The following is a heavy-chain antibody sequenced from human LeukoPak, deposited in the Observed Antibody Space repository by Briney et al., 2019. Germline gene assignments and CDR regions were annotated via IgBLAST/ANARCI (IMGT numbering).Heavy chain of an antibody. Sequence: GGSLRLSCPTSGFAASSNYMSWVRRAPGKGLEWVSIIYSSGSTYYADSLKGRFTISRDISKNTLYLQINSLRSEETAAYYCARHGTECKIGSCYWFDTHMVDSWGQGVLVTVSS. CDR3: ARHGTECKIGSCYWFDTHMVDS. CDR2: IYSSGST. D-gene: IGHD2-15*01. J-gene: IGHJ4*02. CDR1: GFAASSNY. V-gene: IGHV3-66*04.